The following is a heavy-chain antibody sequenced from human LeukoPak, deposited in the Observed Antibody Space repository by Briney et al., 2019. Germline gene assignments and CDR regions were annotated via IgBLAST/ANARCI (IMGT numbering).Heavy chain of an antibody. CDR3: ARDVVVTAIRNYDTGGGY. CDR1: GYTFTSYG. J-gene: IGHJ4*02. D-gene: IGHD2-21*02. V-gene: IGHV1-18*01. Sequence: ASVKVSCKASGYTFTSYGISWVRQAPGQGLEWMGWISAYNGNTDYAQKLQGRVTMTTDTSTSTAYMEVRSLRSDDTAVYYCARDVVVTAIRNYDTGGGYWGQGTLVTVSS. CDR2: ISAYNGNT.